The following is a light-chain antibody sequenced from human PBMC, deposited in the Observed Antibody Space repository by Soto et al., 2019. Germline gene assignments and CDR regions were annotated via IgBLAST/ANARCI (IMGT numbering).Light chain of an antibody. CDR3: SSYTSRSTRYG. J-gene: IGLJ1*01. Sequence: QSALTQPASVSGSPGQSITISCTGTSSDVGGYNYVSWYQQHTGKAPKRMTYEVRQRPPGVPNPYSGSKSGNRASLTISGLQAEDEADYYCSSYTSRSTRYGFGTGTNANVL. CDR1: SSDVGGYNY. CDR2: EVR. V-gene: IGLV2-14*01.